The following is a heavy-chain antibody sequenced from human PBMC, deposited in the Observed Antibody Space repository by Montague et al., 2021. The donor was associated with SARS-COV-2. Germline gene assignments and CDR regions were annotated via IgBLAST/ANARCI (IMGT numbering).Heavy chain of an antibody. CDR3: AFSAFPTGAFDI. V-gene: IGHV3-11*03. J-gene: IGHJ3*02. D-gene: IGHD1-26*01. CDR1: GFTFSDYY. CDR2: ISGSSSYT. Sequence: SLRLSCSASGFTFSDYYMSWIRQAPGKGLEWVSYISGSSSYTNYXDSGKGRFTISRDNAKNSLYLQMNSLRAEDTAVYYCAFSAFPTGAFDIWGQGTMVTVSS.